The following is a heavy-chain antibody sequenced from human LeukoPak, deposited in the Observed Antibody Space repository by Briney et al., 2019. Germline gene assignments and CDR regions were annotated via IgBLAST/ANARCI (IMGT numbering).Heavy chain of an antibody. D-gene: IGHD2-2*02. CDR3: ATQGYCSSTSCYTGFDY. V-gene: IGHV3-74*01. J-gene: IGHJ4*02. CDR1: GFTFSSYW. CDR2: INSDGSST. Sequence: GGSLRLSCAASGFTFSSYWMHWVRQAPGKGLVWVSRINSDGSSTSYADSVKGRFTISRDNSKNTLYLQMNSLRAEDTAVYYCATQGYCSSTSCYTGFDYWGQGTLVTVSS.